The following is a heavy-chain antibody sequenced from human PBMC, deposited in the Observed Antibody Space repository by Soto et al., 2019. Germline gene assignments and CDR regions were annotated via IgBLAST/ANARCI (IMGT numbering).Heavy chain of an antibody. CDR3: VKHGFQYHMDV. Sequence: QLQLQESGPGLVKPSETLSLTCTVSGGSINSGTYYWGWIRQPPGKGLEWIGSIYNTGSTYYSPSLKSRVTVSIDTPNNRFSLRLSSVTAADTAVYYCVKHGFQYHMDVWGRGTPVTVSS. CDR1: GGSINSGTYY. J-gene: IGHJ6*03. V-gene: IGHV4-39*01. CDR2: IYNTGST. D-gene: IGHD3-10*01.